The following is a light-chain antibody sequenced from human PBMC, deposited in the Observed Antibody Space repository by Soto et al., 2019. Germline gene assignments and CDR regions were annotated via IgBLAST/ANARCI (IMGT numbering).Light chain of an antibody. V-gene: IGLV2-14*01. CDR1: SSDVGGYNY. J-gene: IGLJ1*01. CDR2: EVS. Sequence: QSVLTQPASVSGSPGQWITISCTGTSSDVGGYNYVSWYQQHQGKAPKLMIYEVSNRPSGVSNRFSGSKSANTASLTISGLQAEDEADYYCSSYTSSSTRVFGTGTKVTVL. CDR3: SSYTSSSTRV.